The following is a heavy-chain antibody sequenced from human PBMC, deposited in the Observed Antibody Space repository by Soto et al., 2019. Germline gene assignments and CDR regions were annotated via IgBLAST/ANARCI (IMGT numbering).Heavy chain of an antibody. CDR3: ARDVGMVAATVDDFDI. CDR2: IKQDGSEK. V-gene: IGHV3-7*05. Sequence: GGSLRLSCAASGFTFSSYWMSWVRQAPGKGLEWVANIKQDGSEKYYVDSVKGRFTISRDNAKNSLYLQMNSLRAEDTAVYYYARDVGMVAATVDDFDIWGQGTMVTVSS. CDR1: GFTFSSYW. J-gene: IGHJ3*02. D-gene: IGHD2-15*01.